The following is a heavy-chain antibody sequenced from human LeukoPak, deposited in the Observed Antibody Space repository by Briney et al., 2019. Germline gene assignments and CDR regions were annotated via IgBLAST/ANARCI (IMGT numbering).Heavy chain of an antibody. J-gene: IGHJ1*01. CDR2: IYYSGST. CDR3: ARPLVVGAKGHFRH. V-gene: IGHV4-39*01. CDR1: GGSISSSNYY. D-gene: IGHD1-26*01. Sequence: PSETLSLTCTVSGGSISSSNYYWGWIRQPPGKGLEWIGSIYYSGSTYYNPSLKSRVTISVDTSKNQFSLRLSSVTAADTAVYYCARPLVVGAKGHFRHWGQGTLVTVSS.